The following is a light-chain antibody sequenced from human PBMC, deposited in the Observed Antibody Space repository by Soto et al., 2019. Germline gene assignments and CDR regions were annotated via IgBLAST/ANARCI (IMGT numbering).Light chain of an antibody. Sequence: EIVLTQSPATLYFSPGERATLSCRASQSVSIYLAWYVQKPGQAPRLLIFDASNKATGIPARFSGSGSGTDFTLTISSLEPEDFAVYYCQQRNNWPPEITVGQGTRLEIK. J-gene: IGKJ5*01. CDR2: DAS. CDR3: QQRNNWPPEIT. CDR1: QSVSIY. V-gene: IGKV3-11*01.